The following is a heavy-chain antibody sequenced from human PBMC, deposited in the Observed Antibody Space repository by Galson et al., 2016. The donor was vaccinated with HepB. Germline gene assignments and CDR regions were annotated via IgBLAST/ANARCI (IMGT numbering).Heavy chain of an antibody. D-gene: IGHD1-7*01. Sequence: SLRLPCAASGFTFYTFAMHWVRQSPGKGPECVAVISFDGNNKYYADSVRGRFSISRDNPRNTLYLQMNSLTAEDTAVYYCARGETGTTLDWGQGSLVTVSS. CDR2: ISFDGNNK. V-gene: IGHV3-30-3*01. J-gene: IGHJ4*02. CDR3: ARGETGTTLD. CDR1: GFTFYTFA.